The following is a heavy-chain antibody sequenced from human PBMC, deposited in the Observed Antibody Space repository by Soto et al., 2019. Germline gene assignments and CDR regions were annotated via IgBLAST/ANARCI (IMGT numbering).Heavy chain of an antibody. J-gene: IGHJ5*02. V-gene: IGHV4-4*02. CDR3: ATLPPRIVVTVLPIPT. Sequence: QVYLHQSGPGLVKPSGTLSLTCAVSGDSISSTHWWTWVRQTPGKGLEWIGEVYHSGSTSYNPSLKSRVPISVDKSNNLFSLKLTSVTAADTAVYYCATLPPRIVVTVLPIPTWGQGTLVSVSS. D-gene: IGHD2-21*01. CDR1: GDSISSTHW. CDR2: VYHSGST.